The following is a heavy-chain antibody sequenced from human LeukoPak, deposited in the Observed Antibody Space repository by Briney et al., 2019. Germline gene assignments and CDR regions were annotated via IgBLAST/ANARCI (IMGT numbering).Heavy chain of an antibody. J-gene: IGHJ6*02. CDR2: INPNSGGT. V-gene: IGHV1-2*04. CDR3: ARDLESSSSWTDYYYYYGMDV. D-gene: IGHD6-13*01. Sequence: ASVKVSCKASGYTFTGYYMHWVRQAPGQGLEWMGWINPNSGGTNYAQKFQGWVTMTRDTSISTAYVELSRLRSDDTAVYYCARDLESSSSWTDYYYYYGMDVWGQGTTVTVSS. CDR1: GYTFTGYY.